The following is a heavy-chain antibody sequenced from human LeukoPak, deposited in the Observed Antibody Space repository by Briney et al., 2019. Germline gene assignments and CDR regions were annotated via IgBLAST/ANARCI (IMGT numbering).Heavy chain of an antibody. CDR1: GYSFTSFW. CDR3: ARHTRGVDTAPVHDAFDI. V-gene: IGHV5-51*01. CDR2: IYPGDSDT. Sequence: GESLKISCKGSGYSFTSFWIAWVRQMPGKGLEWMGIIYPGDSDTIYSPSFQGQVTISADKSVSTAYLQWSSLKASDTAMYYCARHTRGVDTAPVHDAFDIWGQGTMVTVSS. J-gene: IGHJ3*02. D-gene: IGHD5-18*01.